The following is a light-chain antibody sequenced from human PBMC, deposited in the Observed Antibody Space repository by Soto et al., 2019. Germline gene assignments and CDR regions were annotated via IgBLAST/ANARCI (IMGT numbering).Light chain of an antibody. V-gene: IGKV3-11*01. Sequence: DIVLTQSPATLSLSPGERATLSCRASQSISNHLAWYQKKPGQAPRLLIYDASNRATGIPARFSGSGSGTDFTLTISSLEPEDFAVYYGLETSGQGTKLEIK. J-gene: IGKJ2*01. CDR1: QSISNH. CDR2: DAS. CDR3: LET.